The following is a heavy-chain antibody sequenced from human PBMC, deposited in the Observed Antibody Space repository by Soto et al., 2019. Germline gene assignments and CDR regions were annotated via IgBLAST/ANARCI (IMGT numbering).Heavy chain of an antibody. CDR3: ASSSLYGMGV. Sequence: PSQTLSLTWSLAPGANSSGYYYLSWIRQPPGKDRECLGTMYYSGKTYYNPSLKCRLIISVDTCKYQVSLNASNVTPGYTAVHYCASSSLYGMGVWGQGTTVNV. J-gene: IGHJ6*02. CDR2: MYYSGKT. CDR1: PGANSSGYYY. V-gene: IGHV4-30-4*01.